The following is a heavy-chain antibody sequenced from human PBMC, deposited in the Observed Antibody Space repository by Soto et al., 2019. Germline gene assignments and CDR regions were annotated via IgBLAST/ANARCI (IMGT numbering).Heavy chain of an antibody. CDR3: ASDFQSVGFGSYLFAP. V-gene: IGHV1-69*01. CDR1: GGTFSSYA. CDR2: IVPMSGTS. D-gene: IGHD3-10*01. J-gene: IGHJ5*02. Sequence: QVQLVQSGPEVKKPGSSVKVSCKASGGTFSSYAISWVRQAPGQGPEWMGGIVPMSGTSKYAQKFQGRVTITANESTTTANMEMSSLRSEETTVYYCASDFQSVGFGSYLFAPRDQGTLVTVSS.